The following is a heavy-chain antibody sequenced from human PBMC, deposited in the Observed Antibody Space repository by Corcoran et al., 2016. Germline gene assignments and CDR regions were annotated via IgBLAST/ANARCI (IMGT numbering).Heavy chain of an antibody. CDR3: ARFSYSYDSWFDP. CDR1: GASIRSGLYY. D-gene: IGHD2-15*01. CDR2: VYYSGTA. J-gene: IGHJ5*02. V-gene: IGHV4-39*01. Sequence: QLRLHESGPGLVKPSETLSLTCTVSGASIRSGLYYWAWIRQPPGKGLEWIGSVYYSGTAYYNPSLRGRVTVSVDTSNNQFSLTLNSVTAAETAVFYCARFSYSYDSWFDPWCQGALVTVSS.